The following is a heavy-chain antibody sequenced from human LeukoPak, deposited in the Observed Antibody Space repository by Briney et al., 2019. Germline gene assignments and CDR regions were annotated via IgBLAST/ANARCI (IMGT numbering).Heavy chain of an antibody. D-gene: IGHD3-22*01. CDR1: GFTFSNYG. CDR2: IRYDGSNK. V-gene: IGHV3-30*02. Sequence: PGGSLRLSCAASGFTFSNYGMYWVRQAPGKGLEWVAFIRYDGSNKYYADSVKGRFTISRDNSKNTLYLQMNSLRAEDTAVYYCAKSFLLYYYDSSGYSYFDYWGQGTLVTVSS. J-gene: IGHJ4*02. CDR3: AKSFLLYYYDSSGYSYFDY.